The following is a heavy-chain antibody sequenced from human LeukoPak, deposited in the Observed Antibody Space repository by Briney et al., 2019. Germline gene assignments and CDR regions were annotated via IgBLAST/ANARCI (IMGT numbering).Heavy chain of an antibody. J-gene: IGHJ4*02. D-gene: IGHD5-18*01. CDR3: AKDGGYTYGFEWYFDY. V-gene: IGHV3-23*01. Sequence: QPGGSLRLSCAVSGFTFSSYATNWVRQAPGKGLEWVSGISGSGGSTYYADSVKGRFTITRDNTKNTLSLQMNSLRAEDTAIYYCAKDGGYTYGFEWYFDYWGQGTLVTVSS. CDR1: GFTFSSYA. CDR2: ISGSGGST.